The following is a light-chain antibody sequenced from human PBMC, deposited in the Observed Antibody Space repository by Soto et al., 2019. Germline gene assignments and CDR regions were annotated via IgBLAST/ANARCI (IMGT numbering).Light chain of an antibody. Sequence: DIQMTQSPSTLSASVGDRVTITCRASQSIDSWLAWYQHKPGKAPKLLIFKASTLETGVPSCFSGSGSETEFTLTISSLQPDDSATYYCQPYNSYSRTFGQGTKVEIK. V-gene: IGKV1-5*03. CDR1: QSIDSW. J-gene: IGKJ1*01. CDR3: QPYNSYSRT. CDR2: KAS.